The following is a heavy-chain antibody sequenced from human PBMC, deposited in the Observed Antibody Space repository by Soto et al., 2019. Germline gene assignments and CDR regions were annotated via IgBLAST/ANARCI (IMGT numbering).Heavy chain of an antibody. V-gene: IGHV3-21*01. CDR1: GFTFSSYS. D-gene: IGHD2-2*02. CDR2: ISSSSSYI. J-gene: IGHJ3*01. Sequence: EVQLVESGGGLVKPGGSLRLSCAASGFTFSSYSMNWVRQAPGKGLEWVSSISSSSSYIYYADSVKGRFTISRDNAKNSLYLQMNSLRAEDTAVYYCARDPGYCSSTSCYRDAFDLWGPGTMVTVSS. CDR3: ARDPGYCSSTSCYRDAFDL.